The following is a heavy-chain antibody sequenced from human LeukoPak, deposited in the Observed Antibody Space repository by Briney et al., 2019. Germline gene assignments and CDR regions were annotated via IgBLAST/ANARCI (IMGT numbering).Heavy chain of an antibody. CDR3: AKSQQQLEDFDY. J-gene: IGHJ4*02. V-gene: IGHV4-31*03. CDR2: IYYSVNT. CDR1: GGSISSGGYY. D-gene: IGHD6-13*01. Sequence: SQTLSLTCTVSGGSISSGGYYWNWIRQHPGKGLEWIGYIYYSVNTYYNPSLKSRVTISVDTSKNQFSLKLRSVTAEDTAVYYCAKSQQQLEDFDYWGQGTLVTVSS.